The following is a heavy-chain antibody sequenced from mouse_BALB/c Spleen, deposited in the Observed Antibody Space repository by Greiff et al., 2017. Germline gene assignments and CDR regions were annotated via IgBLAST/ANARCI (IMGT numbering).Heavy chain of an antibody. CDR1: GFTFSSYA. Sequence: DVKLVESGGGLVKPGGSLKLSCAASGFTFSSYAMSWVRQTPEKRLEWVASISSGGSTYYPDSVKGRFTISRDNAKNTLYLQMSSLKSEDTAMYYCARGEVGAWFAYWGQGTLVTVSA. V-gene: IGHV5-6-5*01. CDR2: ISSGGST. CDR3: ARGEVGAWFAY. D-gene: IGHD1-1*01. J-gene: IGHJ3*01.